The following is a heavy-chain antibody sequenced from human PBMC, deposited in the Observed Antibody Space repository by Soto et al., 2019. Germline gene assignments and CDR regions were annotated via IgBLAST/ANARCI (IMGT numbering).Heavy chain of an antibody. V-gene: IGHV4-34*01. J-gene: IGHJ5*01. Sequence: SETRSLTCALDHGSLGDDYYTWTRQSPWKGLEWIGEIHPSGSTYYNPFLKTRATLSQDTSKKQFSLNLISVTAADTGEYYCSRGKDDYPGGGTWGHGTLVTVS. CDR3: SRGKDDYPGGGT. D-gene: IGHD4-17*01. CDR2: IHPSGST. CDR1: HGSLGDDY.